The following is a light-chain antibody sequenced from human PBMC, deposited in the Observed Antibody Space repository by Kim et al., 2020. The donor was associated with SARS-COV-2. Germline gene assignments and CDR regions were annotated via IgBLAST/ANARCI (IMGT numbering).Light chain of an antibody. Sequence: GQTVTIACSGADSNIGLNSGNWYHQFPGTAPKLLIHRDNQRPSGVPDRFSGSKSGTSASLALSGLLSEDEADYYCATWDDRLNVWVFGGGTKLTVL. CDR3: ATWDDRLNVWV. CDR2: RDN. CDR1: DSNIGLNS. J-gene: IGLJ3*02. V-gene: IGLV1-44*01.